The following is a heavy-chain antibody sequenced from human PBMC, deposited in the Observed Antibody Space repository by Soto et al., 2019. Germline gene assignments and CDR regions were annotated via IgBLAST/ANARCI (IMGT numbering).Heavy chain of an antibody. CDR1: GGTFSSYA. V-gene: IGHV1-69*01. J-gene: IGHJ5*02. CDR2: IIPIFGTA. D-gene: IGHD6-19*01. CDR3: AREMRAVAVPGPTFDP. Sequence: QVQLVQSGAEVKKPGSSVKVSCKASGGTFSSYAISWVRQAPGQGLEWMGGIIPIFGTANYAQKFQGRVTITGEESTSTAYMELSSLRSEDTAVYYCAREMRAVAVPGPTFDPWGQGTLVTVSS.